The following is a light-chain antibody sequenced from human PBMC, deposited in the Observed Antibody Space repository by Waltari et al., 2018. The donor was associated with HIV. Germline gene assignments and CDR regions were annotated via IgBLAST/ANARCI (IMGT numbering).Light chain of an antibody. V-gene: IGLV2-11*01. J-gene: IGLJ1*01. CDR1: SSDVGCYNY. CDR2: DVS. CDR3: CSYAGSYGYV. Sequence: QSALTQPRSVSGSPGQSVTISCTGPSSDVGCYNYVSWYQQHPGKAPKLMICDVSKRPSGVPDRFSGSKSGNTASLTISGLQAEDEADYYCCSYAGSYGYVFGTGTKVTVL.